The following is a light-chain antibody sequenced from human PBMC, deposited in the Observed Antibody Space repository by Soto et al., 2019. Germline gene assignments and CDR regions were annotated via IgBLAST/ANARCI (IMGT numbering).Light chain of an antibody. Sequence: EKVMTQSPATLSVSPGERATLSCRASQSVSRNVAWYQQKPGQAPRLLIYDASTRATGIPARFSGSGSGADFTLTINSLQSEDFAVYYCQQYKSGPTFGQGTKVEIK. CDR3: QQYKSGPT. CDR2: DAS. J-gene: IGKJ1*01. CDR1: QSVSRN. V-gene: IGKV3-15*01.